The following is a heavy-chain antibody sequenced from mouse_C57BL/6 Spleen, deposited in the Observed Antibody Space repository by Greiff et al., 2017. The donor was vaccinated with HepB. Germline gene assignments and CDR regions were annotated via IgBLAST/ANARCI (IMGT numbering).Heavy chain of an antibody. CDR2: IHPNSGST. J-gene: IGHJ2*01. CDR3: ARGDYYGSRIFFDY. V-gene: IGHV1-64*01. D-gene: IGHD1-1*01. CDR1: GYTFTSYW. Sequence: QVQLQQPGAELVKPGASVKLSCKASGYTFTSYWMHWVKQRPGQGLEWIGMIHPNSGSTNYNEKFKSKATLTVDKSSSTAYMQLSSLTSEDSAVYYCARGDYYGSRIFFDYWGQGTTLTVSS.